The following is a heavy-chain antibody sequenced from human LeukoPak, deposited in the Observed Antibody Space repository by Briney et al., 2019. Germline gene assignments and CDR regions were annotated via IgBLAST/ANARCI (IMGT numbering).Heavy chain of an antibody. J-gene: IGHJ6*03. V-gene: IGHV1-2*02. CDR1: GYTFTGYY. CDR2: INPSSGGT. Sequence: ASVKVSCKASGYTFTGYYMHWVRQAPGQGLEWMGWINPSSGGTNYAQKFQGRVTMTRDTSISTAYMELSRLRSDDTAVYYCARGGSWDGDCYFCYMDVWGKGTTVTVSS. D-gene: IGHD1-26*01. CDR3: ARGGSWDGDCYFCYMDV.